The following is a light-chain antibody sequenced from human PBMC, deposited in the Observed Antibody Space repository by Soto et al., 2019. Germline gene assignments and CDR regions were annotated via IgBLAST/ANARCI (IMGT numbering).Light chain of an antibody. Sequence: DIQMTQSPSTLSASVGDRVTITCRASQSISSWLAWYQHKPGKAPKLLIYDASSLESGVPSRFSGSRSGTEFTLTISSLQPDDFATYYCQQYNSSPTFGQGTRLEIK. J-gene: IGKJ5*01. CDR3: QQYNSSPT. CDR2: DAS. CDR1: QSISSW. V-gene: IGKV1-5*01.